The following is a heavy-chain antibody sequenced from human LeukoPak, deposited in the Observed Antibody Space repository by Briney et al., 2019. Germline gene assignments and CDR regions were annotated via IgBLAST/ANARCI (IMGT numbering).Heavy chain of an antibody. J-gene: IGHJ4*02. CDR1: GYTFTGYY. CDR3: ARPSERIDGSSWYWQFDY. V-gene: IGHV1-2*02. CDR2: INPNSGGT. Sequence: ASVKVSCKASGYTFTGYYMHWVRQAPGQGLEWMGWINPNSGGTNYAQKFQGRVTMTRDTSISTAYMELGRLRSDDTAVYYCARPSERIDGSSWYWQFDYWGQGTLVTVSS. D-gene: IGHD6-13*01.